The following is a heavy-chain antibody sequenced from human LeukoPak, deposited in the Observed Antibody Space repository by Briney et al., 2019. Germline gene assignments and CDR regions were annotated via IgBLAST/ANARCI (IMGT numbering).Heavy chain of an antibody. J-gene: IGHJ5*02. D-gene: IGHD4-23*01. Sequence: GGSLRLSCAASGFTFSSYGMHWVRQAPGKGLEWVAFIRYDGSNKYYADSVKGRFTISRDNSKNTLYLQMDSLRAEDTAVYYCAKGQYGGKNNWFDPWGQGTLVTVSS. CDR1: GFTFSSYG. V-gene: IGHV3-30*02. CDR2: IRYDGSNK. CDR3: AKGQYGGKNNWFDP.